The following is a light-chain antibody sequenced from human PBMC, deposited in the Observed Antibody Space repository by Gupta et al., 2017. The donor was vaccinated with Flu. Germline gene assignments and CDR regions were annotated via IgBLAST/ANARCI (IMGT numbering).Light chain of an antibody. CDR3: QQSYRTPFT. CDR2: GAS. J-gene: IGKJ3*01. Sequence: SSLSASVGDRVTITCRASQSTSTYLNWYQHKPGKAPKVVIYGASNLQSGVPSRFSGSGSGTDFTLTISSLQPEDFATYYCQQSYRTPFTFGPGTKVDVK. CDR1: QSTSTY. V-gene: IGKV1-39*01.